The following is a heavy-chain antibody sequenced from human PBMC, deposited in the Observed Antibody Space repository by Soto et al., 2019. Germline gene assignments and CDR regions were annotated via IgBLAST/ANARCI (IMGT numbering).Heavy chain of an antibody. J-gene: IGHJ6*02. CDR1: GYTFTSYY. CDR3: ARERLGHIAVAGQHRYYYYGMDV. Sequence: ASVKVSCKASGYTFTSYYMHWVRQAPGQGLEWMRIINPSGGSTSYAQKFQGRVTMTRDTSTSTVYMELSSLRSEDTAVYYCARERLGHIAVAGQHRYYYYGMDVWGQGTRVTVSS. D-gene: IGHD6-19*01. V-gene: IGHV1-46*01. CDR2: INPSGGST.